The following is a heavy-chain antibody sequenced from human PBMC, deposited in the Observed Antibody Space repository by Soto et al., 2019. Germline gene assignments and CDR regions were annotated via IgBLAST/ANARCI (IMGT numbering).Heavy chain of an antibody. Sequence: GGSLRLSCAASGFTFSSYWMSWVRQAPGKGLEWVANIKQDGSEKYYVDSVKGRFTISRDNAKNSLYLQMNSLRAEDTAVYYCARDLYSYGYLLAYYYGMDVWGQGTTVTV. D-gene: IGHD5-18*01. CDR1: GFTFSSYW. J-gene: IGHJ6*02. V-gene: IGHV3-7*01. CDR3: ARDLYSYGYLLAYYYGMDV. CDR2: IKQDGSEK.